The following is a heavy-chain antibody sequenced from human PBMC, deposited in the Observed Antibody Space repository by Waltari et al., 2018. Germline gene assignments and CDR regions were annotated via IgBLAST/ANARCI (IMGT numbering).Heavy chain of an antibody. Sequence: QVQLQESGPGLVRPSETLSLTCTVSRGSISPYYWRWVRQSPGKGLEWIGYIHHTGTVNYNPSLKSRATITLETTHNQFSLRLNSLTDADTAIYYCARWSTVVSFWYFDIWGRGTRVSVSS. CDR1: RGSISPYY. CDR2: IHHTGTV. V-gene: IGHV4-59*01. D-gene: IGHD2-8*02. J-gene: IGHJ2*01. CDR3: ARWSTVVSFWYFDI.